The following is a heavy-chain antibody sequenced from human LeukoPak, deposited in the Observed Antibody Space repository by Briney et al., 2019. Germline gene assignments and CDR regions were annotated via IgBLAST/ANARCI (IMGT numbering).Heavy chain of an antibody. J-gene: IGHJ4*02. CDR1: GGTFSSYA. Sequence: SSVKVSCKASGGTFSSYAISWVRQAPGQGLEWMGGSIPIFGTANYAQKFQGRVTITADESTSTAYMELSSLRSEDTAVYYCRYCSGGSCPLDYWGQGTLVTVSS. D-gene: IGHD2-15*01. CDR3: RYCSGGSCPLDY. CDR2: SIPIFGTA. V-gene: IGHV1-69*01.